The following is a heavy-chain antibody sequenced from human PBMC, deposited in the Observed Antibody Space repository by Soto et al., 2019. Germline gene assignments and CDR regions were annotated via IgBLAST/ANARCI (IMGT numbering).Heavy chain of an antibody. V-gene: IGHV4-39*01. CDR2: IYYSGST. CDR3: ATSNWFDP. Sequence: QLQLQESGPGLVKPSETLSLTCTVSGGSISSRGYYWGWIRQPPGKGLEWIGTIYYSGSTYYNPSLTRRVTVSVDTSNNQFSLKLSSVTAADPAVYYCATSNWFDPWGQGTLVTVSS. CDR1: GGSISSRGYY. J-gene: IGHJ5*02.